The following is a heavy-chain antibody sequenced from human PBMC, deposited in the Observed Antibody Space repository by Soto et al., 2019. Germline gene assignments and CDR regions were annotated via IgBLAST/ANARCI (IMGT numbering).Heavy chain of an antibody. V-gene: IGHV3-23*01. CDR1: GFTFSSYA. J-gene: IGHJ4*02. Sequence: EVQLLESGGGLVQPGGSLRLSCAASGFTFSSYAMSWVRQAPGKGLEWVSAISGSGGSTYYADSVKGRFTISRDNSKNTLYLQMNSLRAEDTAVYYCAKRKGNIVVVPAAEPGLNDFDYWGQGTLVTVYS. D-gene: IGHD2-2*01. CDR2: ISGSGGST. CDR3: AKRKGNIVVVPAAEPGLNDFDY.